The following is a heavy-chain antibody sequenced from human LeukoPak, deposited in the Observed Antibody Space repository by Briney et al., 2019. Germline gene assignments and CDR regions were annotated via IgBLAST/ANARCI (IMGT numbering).Heavy chain of an antibody. CDR2: ISSSGSTI. CDR3: ARGSCTSGSGSSPLDH. Sequence: PGGSLRLSCALSGFTFCSYAIHWVRQAPGGGLGWLSYISSSGSTIKYADSVKGRFTISRGNAKNSLYLQMNSLRAEDTAVYYCARGSCTSGSGSSPLDHWGQGTLVTVSS. J-gene: IGHJ4*02. V-gene: IGHV3-48*03. D-gene: IGHD3-10*01. CDR1: GFTFCSYA.